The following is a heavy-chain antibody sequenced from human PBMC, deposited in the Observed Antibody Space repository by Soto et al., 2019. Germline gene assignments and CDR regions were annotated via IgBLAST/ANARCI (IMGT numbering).Heavy chain of an antibody. CDR3: ARDSFTIFGVVTRYYFDY. CDR1: GYTFTSYY. J-gene: IGHJ4*02. CDR2: INPSGGST. V-gene: IGHV1-46*01. Sequence: QVQLVQSGAEVKKPGASVKVSCKASGYTFTSYYMHWVRQAPGQGLEWMGIINPSGGSTSYAQKFQGRVTMTRDTSTSTVYMELSSLRSEDTAVYYCARDSFTIFGVVTRYYFDYWGQGTLVTVSS. D-gene: IGHD3-3*01.